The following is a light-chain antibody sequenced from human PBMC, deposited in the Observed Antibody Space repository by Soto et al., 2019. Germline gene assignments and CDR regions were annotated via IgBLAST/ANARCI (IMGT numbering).Light chain of an antibody. Sequence: DIQMTQSPSTLSASVGDRVTITCLASQSISSWLAWYQQKPGKAPKLLIYEASTLQSGVPSRFSGSGSGTDFTLTISCLQSEDFATYYCQQYYSYPLTFGGGTKVDIK. V-gene: IGKV1-5*01. CDR2: EAS. CDR1: QSISSW. J-gene: IGKJ4*01. CDR3: QQYYSYPLT.